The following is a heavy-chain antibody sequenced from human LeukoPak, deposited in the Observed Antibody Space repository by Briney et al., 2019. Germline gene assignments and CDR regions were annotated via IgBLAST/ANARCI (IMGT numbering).Heavy chain of an antibody. J-gene: IGHJ6*02. Sequence: GASVKVSCKASGYTFTSYDINWVRQATGQGLEWMGWMNPNSGNTGYAQKFQGRVTMTRNTSISTAYMELSSLRSEDTAVYYCARDFYYYGSGSYGTDVWGQGTTVTVSS. D-gene: IGHD3-10*01. CDR3: ARDFYYYGSGSYGTDV. V-gene: IGHV1-8*01. CDR1: GYTFTSYD. CDR2: MNPNSGNT.